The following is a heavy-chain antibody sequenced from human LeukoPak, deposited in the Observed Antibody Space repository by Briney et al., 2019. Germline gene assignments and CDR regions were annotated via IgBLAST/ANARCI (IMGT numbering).Heavy chain of an antibody. Sequence: GGSLRLSCSASGFTFSSCAMHWVRQAPGKGLEYVSAISSNGGSTYYADSVKGRFTISRDNSKNTLYLQMSSLRAEDTAVYYCVKEVFTGAFDIWGQGTMVTVSS. V-gene: IGHV3-64D*06. J-gene: IGHJ3*02. CDR3: VKEVFTGAFDI. CDR1: GFTFSSCA. CDR2: ISSNGGST. D-gene: IGHD1-14*01.